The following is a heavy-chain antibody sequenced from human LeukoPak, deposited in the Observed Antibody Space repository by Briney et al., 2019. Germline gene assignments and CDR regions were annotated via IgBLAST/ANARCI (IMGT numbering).Heavy chain of an antibody. CDR2: ISGSGGST. D-gene: IGHD3-22*01. CDR3: AKTRDYYDNSGYYYYFDY. V-gene: IGHV3-23*01. Sequence: GGSLRLYCAASGFTFSIYAMSWVRQAPGKGLEWVSSISGSGGSTYYADSVKGRFTISRDNSKNTLYLQMNSLRAEDTAVYFCAKTRDYYDNSGYYYYFDYWGQGTLVTVSS. J-gene: IGHJ4*02. CDR1: GFTFSIYA.